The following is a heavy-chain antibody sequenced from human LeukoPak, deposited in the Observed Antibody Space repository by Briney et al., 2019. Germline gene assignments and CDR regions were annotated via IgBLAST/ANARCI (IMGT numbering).Heavy chain of an antibody. CDR3: ARLRRSCSSTSCPYYFVY. J-gene: IGHJ4*02. V-gene: IGHV4-39*01. Sequence: PSGTLSLTCTVSGGSISSNSYYWGWIRQPPGTGLEWNGNNYDSGSTYYNPSLKRRVTISVDTSKNQFSLKLSSVTAADTAVYYCARLRRSCSSTSCPYYFVYWGEGTLVTVSS. CDR2: NYDSGST. D-gene: IGHD2-2*01. CDR1: GGSISSNSYY.